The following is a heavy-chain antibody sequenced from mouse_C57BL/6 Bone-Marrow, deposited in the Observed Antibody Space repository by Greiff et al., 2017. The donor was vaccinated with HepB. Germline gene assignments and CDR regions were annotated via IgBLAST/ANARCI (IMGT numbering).Heavy chain of an antibody. Sequence: EVMLVESGGGLVKPGGSLKLSCAASGFTFSSYAMSWVRQTPEKRLEWVATISDGGSYTYYPDNVKGRFTISRDNAKNNLYLQMSHLKSEDTAMYYCARDSKAWFAYWGQGTLVTVSA. CDR2: ISDGGSYT. V-gene: IGHV5-4*01. CDR1: GFTFSSYA. CDR3: ARDSKAWFAY. J-gene: IGHJ3*01.